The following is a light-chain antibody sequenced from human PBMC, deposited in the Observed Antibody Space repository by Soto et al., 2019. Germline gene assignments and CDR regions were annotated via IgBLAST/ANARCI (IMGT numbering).Light chain of an antibody. CDR1: QSVSSN. CDR2: GAS. V-gene: IGKV3-15*01. J-gene: IGKJ4*01. Sequence: EIVMTQSPATLSVSQGERATLSCRASQSVSSNLAWYQQKRGQAPSLLIYGASTRATGIPARFSGSGYGTEFTLTISSLQSEDFAVYYCQQYNNWPLTFGGGTKVDIK. CDR3: QQYNNWPLT.